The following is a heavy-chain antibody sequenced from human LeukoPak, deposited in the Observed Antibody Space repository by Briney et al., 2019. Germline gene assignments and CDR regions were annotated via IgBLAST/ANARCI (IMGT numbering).Heavy chain of an antibody. J-gene: IGHJ5*02. V-gene: IGHV1-46*01. Sequence: ASVKVSCKASGYTFTSYYMHWVRQAPGQGLEWMGIINPSGGSTSYAQKFQGRVTMTRDTSTSTVYMELSSLRSEDTAVYYCARAFLGGSSSFWFDPGGQGTLVTVSS. CDR2: INPSGGST. D-gene: IGHD6-6*01. CDR1: GYTFTSYY. CDR3: ARAFLGGSSSFWFDP.